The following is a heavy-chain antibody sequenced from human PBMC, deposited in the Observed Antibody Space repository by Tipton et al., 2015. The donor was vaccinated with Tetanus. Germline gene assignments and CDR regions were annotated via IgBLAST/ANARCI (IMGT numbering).Heavy chain of an antibody. J-gene: IGHJ3*02. D-gene: IGHD3-10*01. Sequence: TLSLTCTVSGGSISSGSYYWSWIRQPPGKGLEWIGYIYTSGSTNYNPSLKSRVTMSVDTSKNQFSLKLSSVTAADTAVYYCASHYGSGSDDAFDIWGQGTMVTVSS. CDR2: IYTSGST. V-gene: IGHV4-61*01. CDR1: GGSISSGSYY. CDR3: ASHYGSGSDDAFDI.